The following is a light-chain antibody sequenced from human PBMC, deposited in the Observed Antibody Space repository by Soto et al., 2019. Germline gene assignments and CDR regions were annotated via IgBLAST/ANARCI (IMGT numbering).Light chain of an antibody. J-gene: IGLJ2*01. Sequence: QSALTQPPSASGSPGQSVTISCTGTSSDVGGYNYVSWYQQHPGKAPKLMIYDVNKRPSGVPDRFSGSKSGNSASLTVSGLQTEDEADYYCSSYAGNNNVVFGGGTKLTV. CDR1: SSDVGGYNY. CDR2: DVN. CDR3: SSYAGNNNVV. V-gene: IGLV2-8*01.